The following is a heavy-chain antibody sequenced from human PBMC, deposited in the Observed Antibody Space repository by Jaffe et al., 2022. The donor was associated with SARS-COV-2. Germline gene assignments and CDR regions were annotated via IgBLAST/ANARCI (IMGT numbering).Heavy chain of an antibody. CDR1: GFTFSSYW. Sequence: EVQLVESGGGLVQPGGSLRLSCAASGFTFSSYWMHWVRQAPGKGLVWVSRINSDGSSTSYADSVKGRFTISRDNAKNTLYLQMNSLRAEDTAVYYCARVGQWLLVRPIYWYFDLWGRGTLVTVSS. D-gene: IGHD6-19*01. J-gene: IGHJ2*01. CDR2: INSDGSST. V-gene: IGHV3-74*01. CDR3: ARVGQWLLVRPIYWYFDL.